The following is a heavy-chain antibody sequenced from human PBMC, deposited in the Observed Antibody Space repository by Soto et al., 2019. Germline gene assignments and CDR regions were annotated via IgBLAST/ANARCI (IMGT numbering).Heavy chain of an antibody. J-gene: IGHJ6*02. CDR1: GGTFSSYA. Sequence: QVQLVQSGAEVKKPGSSVKVSCKASGGTFSSYAISWVRQAPGQGLEWMGGIIPIFGTANYAQKFQGRVTITADESTSTAYMELGSLRSEDTAGDYCAGQAIIAAETYYYCYGMDVWGQGTTVTVSS. V-gene: IGHV1-69*01. CDR2: IIPIFGTA. CDR3: AGQAIIAAETYYYCYGMDV. D-gene: IGHD6-13*01.